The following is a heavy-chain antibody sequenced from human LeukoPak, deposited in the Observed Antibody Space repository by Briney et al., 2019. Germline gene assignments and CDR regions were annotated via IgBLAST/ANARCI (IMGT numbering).Heavy chain of an antibody. CDR2: ISPTGGST. CDR3: ARSMVRGVSLVYYFDY. Sequence: ASVKVSCKAFGYTFTNNWMHWVRQAPGQGPEWMGLISPTGGSTAYAQKFQGRVTITADKSTSTAYMELSSLRSEDTAVYYCARSMVRGVSLVYYFDYWGQGTLVTVSS. CDR1: GYTFTNNW. J-gene: IGHJ4*02. D-gene: IGHD3-10*01. V-gene: IGHV1-46*01.